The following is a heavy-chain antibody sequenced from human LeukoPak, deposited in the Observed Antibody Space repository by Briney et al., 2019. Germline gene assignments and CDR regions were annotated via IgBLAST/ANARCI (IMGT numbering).Heavy chain of an antibody. Sequence: GESLKISCKGSGYSFTSYWIGWVRQVPGKGLEWMGIIYPGDPDTAYSPSFQGQVTVSADKSITTAYLQWSSLKASDTAMYYCARRGRYSYGSYFDYWGQGTLVTVSS. CDR3: ARRGRYSYGSYFDY. V-gene: IGHV5-51*01. J-gene: IGHJ4*02. D-gene: IGHD5-18*01. CDR1: GYSFTSYW. CDR2: IYPGDPDT.